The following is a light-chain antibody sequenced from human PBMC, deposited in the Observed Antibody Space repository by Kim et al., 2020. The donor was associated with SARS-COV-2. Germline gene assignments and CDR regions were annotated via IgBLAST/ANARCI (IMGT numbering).Light chain of an antibody. J-gene: IGLJ3*02. CDR1: SGRRSDA. Sequence: SVKLTCTRSSGRRSDAIAWHQQQPGKGPRYLMKLNSVGSHSKGDGIPDRFSGSSSGAERYLTISSLQSEDEADFYCQTWVTGTWVFGGGTQLTVL. CDR3: QTWVTGTWV. V-gene: IGLV4-69*01. CDR2: LNSVGSH.